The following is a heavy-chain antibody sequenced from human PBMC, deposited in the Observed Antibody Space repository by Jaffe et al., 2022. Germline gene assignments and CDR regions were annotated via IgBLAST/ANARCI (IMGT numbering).Heavy chain of an antibody. CDR1: GGSISSYY. V-gene: IGHV4-59*01. CDR3: ARDRVDTTVLRYFDWLENSYYYYYMDV. J-gene: IGHJ6*03. CDR2: IYYSGST. D-gene: IGHD3-9*01. Sequence: QVQLQESGPGLVKPSETLSLTCTVSGGSISSYYWSWIRQPPGKGLEWIGYIYYSGSTNYNPSLKSRVTISVDTSKNQFSLKLSSVTAADTAVYYCARDRVDTTVLRYFDWLENSYYYYYMDVWGKGTTVTVSS.